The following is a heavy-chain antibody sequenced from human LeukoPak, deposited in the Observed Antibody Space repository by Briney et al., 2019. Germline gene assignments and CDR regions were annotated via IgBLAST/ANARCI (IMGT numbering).Heavy chain of an antibody. CDR2: ISGSGGST. J-gene: IGHJ4*02. CDR1: GFTFSSYA. CDR3: AKAPVPYSSGWYRSYFDY. Sequence: GGSLRLSCAASGFTFSSYAMSWVRQAPGKGLEWVSAISGSGGSTYYADSVKGRFTISRDNSKNTLYLQMNSLRAEDTVVYYCAKAPVPYSSGWYRSYFDYWGQGTLVTVSS. V-gene: IGHV3-23*01. D-gene: IGHD6-19*01.